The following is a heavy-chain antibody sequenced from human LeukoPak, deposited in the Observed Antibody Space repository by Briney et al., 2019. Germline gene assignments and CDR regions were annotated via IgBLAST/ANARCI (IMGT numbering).Heavy chain of an antibody. V-gene: IGHV4-39*01. J-gene: IGHJ4*02. CDR1: GGSISSSSYY. CDR2: IYYSAST. D-gene: IGHD6-13*01. CDR3: ASGVLAAAEFDS. Sequence: SETLSLTCAVSGGSISSSSYYWGWIRQPPGKGLEWIGSIYYSASTYYNPSLKSRVTISVDTSKNQFSLKLSSVTAAGTAVYYCASGVLAAAEFDSWGQGTLVTVSS.